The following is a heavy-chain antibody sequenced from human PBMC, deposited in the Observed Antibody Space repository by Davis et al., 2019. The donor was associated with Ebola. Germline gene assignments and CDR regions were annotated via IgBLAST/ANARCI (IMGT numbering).Heavy chain of an antibody. CDR1: GGSISSYY. CDR3: ARVTDYDILTGYPDY. CDR2: IYYSGST. D-gene: IGHD3-9*01. V-gene: IGHV4-59*12. Sequence: SETLSLTCTVSGGSISSYYWSWIRQPPGKGLEWIGYIYYSGSTNYNPSLKSRVTISVDTSKNQFSLKLSSVTAADTAVYYCARVTDYDILTGYPDYWGQGTLVTVSS. J-gene: IGHJ4*02.